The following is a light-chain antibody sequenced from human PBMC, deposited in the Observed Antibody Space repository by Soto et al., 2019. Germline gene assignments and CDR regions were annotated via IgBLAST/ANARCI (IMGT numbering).Light chain of an antibody. J-gene: IGLJ2*01. CDR2: RNN. CDR3: AAWDDSLSGVV. Sequence: QSVPTQPPSASGTPGQRVTISCSGSSSNIGSNYVYWYQQIPGTAPKLLISRNNQRPSGVPDRSSGSKSGTSASLAISGLRSEDEAHYYCAAWDDSLSGVVFGGGTKVTVL. V-gene: IGLV1-47*01. CDR1: SSNIGSNY.